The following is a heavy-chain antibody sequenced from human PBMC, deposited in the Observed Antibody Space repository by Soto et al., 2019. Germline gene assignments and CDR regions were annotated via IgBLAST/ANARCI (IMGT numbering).Heavy chain of an antibody. CDR3: ARGGRYSSSSPDEYYYGMDV. CDR1: GGTFSSYA. V-gene: IGHV1-69*13. Sequence: ASVKVSCKASGGTFSSYAISWVRQAPGQGLEWMGGIIPIFGTANYAQKFQGRVTITADESTSTAYMELSSLRSEDTAVYYCARGGRYSSSSPDEYYYGMDVWGQGTTVTVSS. CDR2: IIPIFGTA. J-gene: IGHJ6*02. D-gene: IGHD6-6*01.